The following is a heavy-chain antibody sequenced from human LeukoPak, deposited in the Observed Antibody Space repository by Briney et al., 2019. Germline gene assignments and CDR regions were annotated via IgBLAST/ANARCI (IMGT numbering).Heavy chain of an antibody. Sequence: GGSLRLSCAASGFTFSSYAMHWVRQAPGKGLEWVAVISYDGSNKYYADSVKGRFTISRDNSKNTLYLQMNSLRAEDTAVYYCARAPGIYPYYDFWSGYYYGMDVWGQGTTVTVSS. CDR1: GFTFSSYA. V-gene: IGHV3-30-3*01. CDR2: ISYDGSNK. CDR3: ARAPGIYPYYDFWSGYYYGMDV. D-gene: IGHD3-3*01. J-gene: IGHJ6*02.